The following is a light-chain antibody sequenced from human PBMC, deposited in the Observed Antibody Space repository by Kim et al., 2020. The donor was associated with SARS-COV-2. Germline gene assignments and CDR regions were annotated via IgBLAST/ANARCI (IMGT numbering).Light chain of an antibody. CDR2: SNS. J-gene: IGLJ3*02. Sequence: GQRVTLSCSGSSSTVASNTVHWYQHLPGTAPNLLSYSNSQRLSGVPYRFSGSKSCTSASLAISGLQSEDEADYYCAAWDDSLNGWVFGGGTKLTVL. V-gene: IGLV1-44*01. CDR1: SSTVASNT. CDR3: AAWDDSLNGWV.